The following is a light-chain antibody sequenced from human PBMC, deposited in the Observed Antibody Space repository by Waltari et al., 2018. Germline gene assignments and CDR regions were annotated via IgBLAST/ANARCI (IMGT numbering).Light chain of an antibody. J-gene: IGLJ3*02. V-gene: IGLV1-44*01. CDR3: AAWDDSLNGWV. CDR1: SSNIGSNT. Sequence: QSVLTQPPSASGTPGQRVSISCSGSSSNIGSNTVNWYQQRPGPAPKLLIYSNDERPSGVPDRFSGSKSGTSASLAISGLQSEDEADYYCAAWDDSLNGWVFGGGTKLTVL. CDR2: SND.